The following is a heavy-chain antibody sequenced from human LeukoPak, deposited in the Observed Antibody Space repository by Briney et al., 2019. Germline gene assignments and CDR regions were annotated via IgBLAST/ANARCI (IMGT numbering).Heavy chain of an antibody. V-gene: IGHV4-59*07. CDR3: ARALRLWGGNSGIAFDI. J-gene: IGHJ3*02. Sequence: SDTLSLTCTLWGGSIRRYYWRWLRQPPGKGLEWIGYIYNSGSTNYKHSLKSRVTISEDRSNNQFSLKLSSVTAADTAVYYCARALRLWGGNSGIAFDIWGQGTMVTVSS. CDR2: IYNSGST. CDR1: GGSIRRYY. D-gene: IGHD4-23*01.